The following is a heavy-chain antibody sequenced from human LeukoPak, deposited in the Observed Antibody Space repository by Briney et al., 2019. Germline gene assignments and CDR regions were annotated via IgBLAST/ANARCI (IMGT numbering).Heavy chain of an antibody. CDR1: GFIFSIYN. D-gene: IGHD3-22*01. CDR2: INTRSSSS. Sequence: GGSLRLSCAASGFIFSIYNMNWVRQAPGKGLEWVSSINTRSSSSYYADSVKGRFTISRDNAKNSLYLQMNSLRAEDTAVYYCARGFYPDRTMIVVVVDYWGRGSLVTVSS. V-gene: IGHV3-21*04. J-gene: IGHJ4*02. CDR3: ARGFYPDRTMIVVVVDY.